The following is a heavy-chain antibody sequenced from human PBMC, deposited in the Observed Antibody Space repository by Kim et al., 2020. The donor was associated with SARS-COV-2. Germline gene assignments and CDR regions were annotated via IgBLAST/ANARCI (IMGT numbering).Heavy chain of an antibody. J-gene: IGHJ5*02. Sequence: DSVKGRFTISRGISKNTLYLQMNSLRAEDTAVYYCAKGRRSSWYVAWFDPWGQGTLVTVSS. D-gene: IGHD6-13*01. V-gene: IGHV3-23*01. CDR3: AKGRRSSWYVAWFDP.